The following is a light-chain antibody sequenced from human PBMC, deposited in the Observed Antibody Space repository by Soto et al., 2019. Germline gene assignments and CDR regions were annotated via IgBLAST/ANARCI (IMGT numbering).Light chain of an antibody. J-gene: IGKJ1*01. CDR2: HTS. Sequence: MTQSPSSLYASHGDGVTISCRASQNIDATLAWYQQRPGQTPRLLIYHTSIRATGVPARFSGSGSGTDFTLTISSLQSEDFAIYYCQQRYSWPRTFGQGTKVDIK. CDR1: QNIDAT. V-gene: IGKV3-15*01. CDR3: QQRYSWPRT.